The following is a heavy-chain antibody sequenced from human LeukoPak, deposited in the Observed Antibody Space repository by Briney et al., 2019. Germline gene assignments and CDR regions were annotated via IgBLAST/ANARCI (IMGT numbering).Heavy chain of an antibody. CDR3: ARDGMVRGVNYFDY. Sequence: PSETLSPTCTVSGGSISSYYWSWIRQPPGKGLEWIAYIYYSGSTNYNPSLKSRVTISVDTSKNQFSLKLSSVTAADTAVYYCARDGMVRGVNYFDYWGQGTLVTVSS. CDR2: IYYSGST. J-gene: IGHJ4*02. V-gene: IGHV4-59*01. CDR1: GGSISSYY. D-gene: IGHD3-10*01.